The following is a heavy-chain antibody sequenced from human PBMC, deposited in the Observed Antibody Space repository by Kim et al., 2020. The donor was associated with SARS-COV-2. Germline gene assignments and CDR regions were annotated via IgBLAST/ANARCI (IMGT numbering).Heavy chain of an antibody. J-gene: IGHJ6*02. Sequence: GGSLRLSCAASGFTVSSNYMSWVRQAPGKGLEWVSVIYSGGSTYYADSVKGRFTISRDNSKNTLYLQMNSLRAEDTAVYYCARGAYSRILLDRIYYYGMDVWGQGTTVTVSS. CDR3: ARGAYSRILLDRIYYYGMDV. D-gene: IGHD3-3*02. CDR2: IYSGGST. V-gene: IGHV3-66*01. CDR1: GFTVSSNY.